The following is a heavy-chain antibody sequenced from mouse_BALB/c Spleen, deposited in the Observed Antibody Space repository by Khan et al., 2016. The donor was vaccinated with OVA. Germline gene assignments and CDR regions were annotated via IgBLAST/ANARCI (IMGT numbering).Heavy chain of an antibody. J-gene: IGHJ3*01. Sequence: VQLVESGAELARPGASVKLSCTASGFSFTDYNINWVKQRTGQGLEWIGEIYPGSNTTYYNVKIKGKSTLTADTSYSTADMQHSSLTSEDSAVYVCAREWGAWFPYWGQGTLVTVSA. CDR3: AREWGAWFPY. CDR2: IYPGSNTT. CDR1: GFSFTDYN. V-gene: IGHV1-77*01.